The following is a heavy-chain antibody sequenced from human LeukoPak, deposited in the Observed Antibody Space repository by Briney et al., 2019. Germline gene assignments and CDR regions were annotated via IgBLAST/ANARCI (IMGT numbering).Heavy chain of an antibody. Sequence: PGGSLRLSCAASGFTFSDYYMSWIRQAPGKGLEWVSAISGSGGSTYYADSVKGRFTISRDNSKNTLYLQMNSLRAEDTAVYYCAKDGGRVITFGGVFVSDFDYRGQGTLVTVSS. J-gene: IGHJ4*02. CDR3: AKDGGRVITFGGVFVSDFDY. CDR1: GFTFSDYY. D-gene: IGHD3-16*02. V-gene: IGHV3-23*01. CDR2: ISGSGGST.